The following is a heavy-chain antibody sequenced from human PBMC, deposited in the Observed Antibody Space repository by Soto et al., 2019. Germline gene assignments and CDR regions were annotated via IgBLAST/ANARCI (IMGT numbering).Heavy chain of an antibody. D-gene: IGHD5-18*01. CDR1: GGSISNGDYY. CDR3: ARASAVVGGGFDL. J-gene: IGHJ4*02. CDR2: IYHSGTT. V-gene: IGHV4-30-4*01. Sequence: KPSETLSLTCSVSGGSISNGDYYWTWIRQPPRKGLEWIGFIYHSGTTYYSPSLRSRLSISMDTSKNLFSLNLSSVIAADTAVYYCARASAVVGGGFDLWGPGTLVTVSS.